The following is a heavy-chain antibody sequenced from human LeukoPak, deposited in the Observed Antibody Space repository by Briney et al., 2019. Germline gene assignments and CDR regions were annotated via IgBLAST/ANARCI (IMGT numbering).Heavy chain of an antibody. CDR3: ASSLMDYDSGYDWFDP. CDR1: GGSISSSSYY. Sequence: SETLSLTCTVSGGSISSSSYYWGWIRQPPGKGLEWIGSIYYSGSTYYNPSLKSRVTISVDTSKNQFSLKLSSVTAADTAVYYCASSLMDYDSGYDWFDPWGQGTLVTVSS. CDR2: IYYSGST. J-gene: IGHJ5*02. D-gene: IGHD3-22*01. V-gene: IGHV4-39*01.